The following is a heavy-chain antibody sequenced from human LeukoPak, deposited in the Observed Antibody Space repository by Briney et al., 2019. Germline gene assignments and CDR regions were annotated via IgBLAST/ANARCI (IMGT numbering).Heavy chain of an antibody. V-gene: IGHV4-39*07. Sequence: PSETLSLTCTVSGGSISSSSYYWGWIRQPPGKGLEWIGSIYYSGSTYYNPSLKSRVTISVDTSKNQFSLKLSSVTAADTAVYYCAREADMITFGGVIVPNWFDPWGQGTLGTVSS. D-gene: IGHD3-16*02. CDR2: IYYSGST. CDR3: AREADMITFGGVIVPNWFDP. CDR1: GGSISSSSYY. J-gene: IGHJ5*02.